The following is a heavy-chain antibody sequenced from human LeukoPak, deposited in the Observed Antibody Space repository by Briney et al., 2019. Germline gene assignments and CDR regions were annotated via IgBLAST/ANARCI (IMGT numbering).Heavy chain of an antibody. CDR3: ARERIAAASTPYYFYE. J-gene: IGHJ4*02. V-gene: IGHV4-34*01. Sequence: PSETLSLTCAVYGGSFSGYYWSWIRQPPGKGPEWIGEINHSANTNYHPSLKSRGTISVDTAKHQSSLKLSSVTAADTAVYYCARERIAAASTPYYFYEWGQGTLVTVSS. D-gene: IGHD6-13*01. CDR2: INHSANT. CDR1: GGSFSGYY.